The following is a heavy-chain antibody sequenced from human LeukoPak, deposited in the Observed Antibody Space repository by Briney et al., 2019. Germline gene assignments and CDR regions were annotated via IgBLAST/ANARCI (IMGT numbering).Heavy chain of an antibody. Sequence: ASVKVSCKASGYTFTGYYMHWVRQAPGQGLEWMGRINPSSGGTDYAQKFQGRVTMTRDTSLSTAFMELSRLRSDDTAVHNCARGKSYYFDYWGQGTLVTVSS. CDR2: INPSSGGT. V-gene: IGHV1-2*06. CDR1: GYTFTGYY. CDR3: ARGKSYYFDY. J-gene: IGHJ4*02.